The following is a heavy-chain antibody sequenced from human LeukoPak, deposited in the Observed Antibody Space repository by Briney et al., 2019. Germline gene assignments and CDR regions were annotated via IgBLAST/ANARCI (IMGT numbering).Heavy chain of an antibody. CDR1: GGSFSGYY. CDR2: INHSGST. V-gene: IGHV4-34*01. D-gene: IGHD3-22*01. CDR3: ARGPGITMIPAAPPQH. Sequence: SETLSLTCAVYGGSFSGYYWSWIRQPPGKGLEWIGEINHSGSTNYNPSLKSRVTISVDTSKNQFSLKLSSVTAADTAVYYCARGPGITMIPAAPPQHWGQGTLVTVSS. J-gene: IGHJ1*01.